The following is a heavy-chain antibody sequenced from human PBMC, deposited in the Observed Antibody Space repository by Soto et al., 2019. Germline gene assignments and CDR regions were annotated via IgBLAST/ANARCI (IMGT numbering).Heavy chain of an antibody. Sequence: GGSPRLSCAASGFTVSSNYMSWVRQAPGKGLEWVSVIYSGGSTYYADSVKGRFTISRHNSKNTLYLQMNSLRAEDTAVYYCARGIYYYYYYMDVWGKGTTVTVSS. V-gene: IGHV3-53*04. J-gene: IGHJ6*03. CDR1: GFTVSSNY. CDR2: IYSGGST. CDR3: ARGIYYYYYYMDV.